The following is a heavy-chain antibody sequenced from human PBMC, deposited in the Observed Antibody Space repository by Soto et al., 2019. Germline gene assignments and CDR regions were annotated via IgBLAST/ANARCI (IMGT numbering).Heavy chain of an antibody. CDR2: IYYSGST. J-gene: IGHJ5*02. Sequence: QLQLQESGPGLVKPSETLSLTCTVSGGSISSSSYYWGWIRQPPGKGLEWIGSIYYSGSTYYNPSLKSRVTISVDTSKNQFSLKLSSVTAADTAVYYCARRGGESGHSYGIFYNWFDPWGQGTLVTVSS. CDR3: ARRGGESGHSYGIFYNWFDP. CDR1: GGSISSSSYY. D-gene: IGHD5-18*01. V-gene: IGHV4-39*01.